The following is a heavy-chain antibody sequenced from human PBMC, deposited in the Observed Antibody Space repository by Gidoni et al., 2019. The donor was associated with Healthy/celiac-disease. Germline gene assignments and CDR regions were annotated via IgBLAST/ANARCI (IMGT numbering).Heavy chain of an antibody. J-gene: IGHJ4*02. D-gene: IGHD1-26*01. CDR1: GGSISSGSYY. CDR2: IYTSGST. CDR3: AREYIQTSGSGSYLLY. V-gene: IGHV4-61*02. Sequence: QGQLQESGPGLVKPSQTLSPTCTVSGGSISSGSYYWSWIRQPAGKGLEWIGRIYTSGSTTYNPSLKSRVTISVDTSKNQFSLKLSSVTAADTAVSYCAREYIQTSGSGSYLLYWGQGTLVTVSS.